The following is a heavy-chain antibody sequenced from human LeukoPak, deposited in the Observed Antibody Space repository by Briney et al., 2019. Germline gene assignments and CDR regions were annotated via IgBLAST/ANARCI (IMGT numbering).Heavy chain of an antibody. Sequence: ASVKVSCKASGYTFTSYGISWVRQAPGQGLEWMGWISAYNGNTNYAQKLQGRVTMTTDTSTSTAYMELRSLRSEDTAVYYCARVGNYGTRYYYYYGMDVWGQGTTVTVSS. D-gene: IGHD3-10*01. CDR1: GYTFTSYG. J-gene: IGHJ6*02. CDR2: ISAYNGNT. V-gene: IGHV1-18*01. CDR3: ARVGNYGTRYYYYYGMDV.